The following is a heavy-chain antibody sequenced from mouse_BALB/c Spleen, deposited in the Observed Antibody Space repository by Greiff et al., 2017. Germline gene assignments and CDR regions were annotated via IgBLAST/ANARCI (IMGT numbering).Heavy chain of an antibody. CDR3: ARGDYYGSSYWYFDV. CDR1: GYTFTDYN. V-gene: IGHV1S29*02. Sequence: EVQLQQFGAELVKPGASVKISCKASGYTFTDYNMHWVKQSHGKSLEWIGYIYPYNGGTGYNQKFKSKATLTVDNSSSTAYMELRSLTSEDSAVYYCARGDYYGSSYWYFDVWGAGTTVTVSS. CDR2: IYPYNGGT. D-gene: IGHD1-1*01. J-gene: IGHJ1*01.